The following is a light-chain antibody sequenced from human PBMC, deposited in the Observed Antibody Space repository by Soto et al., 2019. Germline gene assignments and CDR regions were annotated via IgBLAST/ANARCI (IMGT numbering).Light chain of an antibody. CDR2: KAS. CDR3: QHYNSYSEA. Sequence: DVQMTQSPSSLSASVGDRVTITCRASQGISSFLAWYQQIPGKVPKLLIYKASTLKSGVPSRFSGSGSGTEFTLTISSLQPDDFATYYCQHYNSYSEAFGQGTKV. CDR1: QGISSF. V-gene: IGKV1-5*03. J-gene: IGKJ1*01.